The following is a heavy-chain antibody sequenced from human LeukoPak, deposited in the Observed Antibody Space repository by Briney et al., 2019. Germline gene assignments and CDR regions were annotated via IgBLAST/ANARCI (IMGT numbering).Heavy chain of an antibody. CDR1: GYTFTGYY. CDR2: INPNSGGT. D-gene: IGHD6-13*01. Sequence: ASVKVSCKASGYTFTGYYMHWVRQAPGQGLEWMGWINPNSGGTNYAQKFQGRVTMTRDTSISTAYMELSRLRSDDTAVYYCARDGKQQRYYYYYYMDVRGKGTTVTVSS. J-gene: IGHJ6*03. CDR3: ARDGKQQRYYYYYYMDV. V-gene: IGHV1-2*02.